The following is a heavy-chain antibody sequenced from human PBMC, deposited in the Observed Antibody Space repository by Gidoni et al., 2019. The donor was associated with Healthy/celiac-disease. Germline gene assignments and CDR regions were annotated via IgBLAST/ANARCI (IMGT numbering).Heavy chain of an antibody. J-gene: IGHJ6*03. CDR3: ARVPHGERDMDV. CDR1: GYSISSGYY. V-gene: IGHV4-38-2*01. CDR2: IYHSGST. D-gene: IGHD6-25*01. Sequence: QVQLQESGPGLVKPSETLSLTCAVSGYSISSGYYWGWIRQPPGKGLEWIGSIYHSGSTYYNPSLKSRVTISVDTSKNQFSLKLSSVTAADTAVYYCARVPHGERDMDVWGKGTTVTVSS.